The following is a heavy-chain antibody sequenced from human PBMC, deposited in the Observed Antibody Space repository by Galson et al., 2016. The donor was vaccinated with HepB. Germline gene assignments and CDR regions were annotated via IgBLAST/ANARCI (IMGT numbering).Heavy chain of an antibody. Sequence: SLRLSCAASGFTFSSYAMSWVRQAPGKGLEWVAAISDSGGSTYYADSVKGRFTISRDNSKNTLYLQMNSLRAEDTALYSCAKSIVWGVTNTFWGQGTLVTVSS. CDR3: AKSIVWGVTNTF. V-gene: IGHV3-23*01. CDR1: GFTFSSYA. D-gene: IGHD3-16*01. J-gene: IGHJ4*02. CDR2: ISDSGGST.